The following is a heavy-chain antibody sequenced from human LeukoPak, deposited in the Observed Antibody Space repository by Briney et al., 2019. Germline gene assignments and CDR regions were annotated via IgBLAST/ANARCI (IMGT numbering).Heavy chain of an antibody. D-gene: IGHD6-13*01. V-gene: IGHV3-23*01. CDR2: ISGSGGST. J-gene: IGHJ6*02. CDR1: GFTFSSYA. CDR3: AKGSPHSSSWYKGMDV. Sequence: GGSLRLSCAASGFTFSSYAMSWVRQAPGEGLEWVSAISGSGGSTYYADSVKGRFTISRDNSKNTLYLQMNSLRAEDTAVYYCAKGSPHSSSWYKGMDVWGQGTTVTVSS.